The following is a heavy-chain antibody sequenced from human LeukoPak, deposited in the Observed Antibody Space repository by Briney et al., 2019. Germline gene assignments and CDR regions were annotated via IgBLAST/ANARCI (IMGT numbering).Heavy chain of an antibody. D-gene: IGHD3-16*01. CDR3: ARDPDDYVVDYGMDV. J-gene: IGHJ6*02. CDR2: ISSSGSTI. V-gene: IGHV3-11*01. Sequence: PGGSLRLSCAASGFTFSDYYMSWIRQAPGKGLEGVSYISSSGSTIYYADSVKGRFTISRDNAKNSLYLQMNSLRAEDTAVYYCARDPDDYVVDYGMDVWGQGTTVTVSS. CDR1: GFTFSDYY.